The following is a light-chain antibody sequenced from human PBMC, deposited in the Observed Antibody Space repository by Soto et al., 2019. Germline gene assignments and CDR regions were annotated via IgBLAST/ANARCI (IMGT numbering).Light chain of an antibody. J-gene: IGLJ2*01. CDR2: EVN. CDR3: SPYTSSSTV. V-gene: IGLV2-8*01. CDR1: SSDVGGYNY. Sequence: QSALTQPPSASGSPGQSVAISCTGTSSDVGGYNYVSWYQQHPGKAPKLTIYEVNKRPSGVPDRFSGSKSGNTASLTVSGLQAEDEADYYCSPYTSSSTVFGGGTKLTVL.